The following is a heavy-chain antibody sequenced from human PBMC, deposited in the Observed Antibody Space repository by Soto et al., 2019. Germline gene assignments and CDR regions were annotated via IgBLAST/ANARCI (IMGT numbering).Heavy chain of an antibody. V-gene: IGHV1-18*04. CDR1: GYTFTGYY. Sequence: ASVKVSCKASGYTFTGYYMHWVRQAPGQGLEWMGWISAYNGNTNYAQKLQGRVTMTTDTSTSTAYMELRSLRSDDTAVYYCARRTENSGSYYADYWGQRTLVTVSS. CDR2: ISAYNGNT. D-gene: IGHD1-26*01. J-gene: IGHJ4*02. CDR3: ARRTENSGSYYADY.